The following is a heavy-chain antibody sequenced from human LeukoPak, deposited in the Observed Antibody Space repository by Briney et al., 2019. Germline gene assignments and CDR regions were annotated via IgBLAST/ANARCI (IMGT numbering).Heavy chain of an antibody. J-gene: IGHJ4*02. D-gene: IGHD6-13*01. CDR1: GGSISSGGYY. CDR3: AAYSSSWYPPDY. Sequence: SETLSLTCTVSGGSISSGGYYWSWIRQHPGKGLEWIGYIYYSGSTYYNPSLKSRVTISVDTSKNQFSLKLSSVTAADTAVYYCAAYSSSWYPPDYWGQGTLVTASS. CDR2: IYYSGST. V-gene: IGHV4-31*03.